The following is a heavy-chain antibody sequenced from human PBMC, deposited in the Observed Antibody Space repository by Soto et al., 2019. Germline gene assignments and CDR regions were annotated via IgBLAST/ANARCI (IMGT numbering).Heavy chain of an antibody. J-gene: IGHJ6*02. Sequence: PSETLSLTCTVSGGCISSGGYYWSWIRQHPGKGLEWIGYIYYSGSTYYNPSLKSRVTISVDMSKDQFSLKLSSVTAADTAVYYCARDFTDSSGPTLGMGVWGQGTTVTVSS. CDR3: ARDFTDSSGPTLGMGV. CDR1: GGCISSGGYY. V-gene: IGHV4-31*03. D-gene: IGHD6-19*01. CDR2: IYYSGST.